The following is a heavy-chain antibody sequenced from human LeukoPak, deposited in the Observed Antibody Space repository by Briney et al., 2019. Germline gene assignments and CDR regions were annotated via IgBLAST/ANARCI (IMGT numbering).Heavy chain of an antibody. V-gene: IGHV4-59*01. CDR3: ARGSPMATPDY. J-gene: IGHJ4*02. Sequence: SATLSLTCTVSGGSISTFYWTWIRQPPGEGLEWIGYIYYTGSTTYNPSLKSRVTISIDAAKNQFSLKLRSVTAADTAVYYCARGSPMATPDYWGQGTLVTVSS. CDR2: IYYTGST. CDR1: GGSISTFY. D-gene: IGHD5-24*01.